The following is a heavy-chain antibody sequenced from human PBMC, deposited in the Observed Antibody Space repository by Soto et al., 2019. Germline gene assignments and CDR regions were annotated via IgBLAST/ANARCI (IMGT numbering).Heavy chain of an antibody. J-gene: IGHJ6*02. CDR3: VRGEDCAGGSCYSLDV. V-gene: IGHV1-46*04. D-gene: IGHD2-15*01. CDR2: INPSIGTT. Sequence: VQLVQSGAEVKNPGASVKVSCQASGYVFTDYYMHWVRQAPGQGREWMGIINPSIGTTNYAQSLQGRTTMTRDTSTNSVYLEMRNLRSEDTAVYYCVRGEDCAGGSCYSLDVWGQGTTVTVSS. CDR1: GYVFTDYY.